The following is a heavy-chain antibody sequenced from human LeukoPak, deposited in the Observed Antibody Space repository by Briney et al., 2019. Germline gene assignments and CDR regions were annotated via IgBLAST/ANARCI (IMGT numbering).Heavy chain of an antibody. CDR1: GFTFSSYW. J-gene: IGHJ5*02. Sequence: GGSLRLSCAASGFTFSSYWMSWVRQAPGKGLEWVANIKQDGSEKYYVDSVKGRFTISRDNAKNSLYLQMNSLRAEDTAVYYCANGIWGAAAGQDWFDPWGQGTLVTVSS. CDR3: ANGIWGAAAGQDWFDP. CDR2: IKQDGSEK. D-gene: IGHD6-13*01. V-gene: IGHV3-7*01.